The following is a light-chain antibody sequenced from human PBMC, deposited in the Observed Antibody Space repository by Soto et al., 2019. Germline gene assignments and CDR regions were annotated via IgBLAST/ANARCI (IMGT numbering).Light chain of an antibody. Sequence: QSVLTQPRSVSAAPGQKVTISCSGTSSNIGNNYVSWYQQLPGTAPKLLIYDNDKRPSGIPDRFSGSKSGTSATLGITGLQTGDEADYYCGTWDSSLSAGMFGGGTKLTVL. CDR1: SSNIGNNY. CDR2: DND. CDR3: GTWDSSLSAGM. V-gene: IGLV1-51*01. J-gene: IGLJ3*02.